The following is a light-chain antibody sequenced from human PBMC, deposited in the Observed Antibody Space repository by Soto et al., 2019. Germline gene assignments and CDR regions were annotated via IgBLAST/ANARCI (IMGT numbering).Light chain of an antibody. V-gene: IGKV1-5*01. CDR2: DGS. J-gene: IGKJ1*01. CDR1: QSISSW. Sequence: DIQMTHSPSTLSASVGARVTITCRASQSISSWLAWYQQNPGKAPKLQIYDGSSLESGVPSRVSGSGSGTEFTLSISSLQPDDFAVYYCQQYNSYWTFGQGTKVDIK. CDR3: QQYNSYWT.